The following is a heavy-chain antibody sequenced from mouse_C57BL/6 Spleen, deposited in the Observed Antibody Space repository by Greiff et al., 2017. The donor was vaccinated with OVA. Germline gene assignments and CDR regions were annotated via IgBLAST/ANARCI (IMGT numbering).Heavy chain of an antibody. Sequence: QVQLQQPGAELVRPGSSVKLSCKASGYTFTSYWMDWVKQRPGQGLEWIGNIYPSDSETHYNQKFKDKATLTVDKSSSTAYMQLSSLTSEDSAVYYCARSGGNYYFDYWGQGTTLTVSS. J-gene: IGHJ2*01. CDR1: GYTFTSYW. D-gene: IGHD2-1*01. V-gene: IGHV1-61*01. CDR3: ARSGGNYYFDY. CDR2: IYPSDSET.